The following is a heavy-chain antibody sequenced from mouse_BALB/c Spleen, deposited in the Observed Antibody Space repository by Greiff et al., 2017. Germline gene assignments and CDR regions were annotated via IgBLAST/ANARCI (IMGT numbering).Heavy chain of an antibody. CDR3: ARDYYGYFDY. Sequence: EVQLVESGGGLVKPGGSLKLSCAASGFTFSDYYMYWVRQTPEKRLEWVATISDGGSYTYYPDSVKGRFTISRDNAKNNLYLQMSSLKSEDTAMYYCARDYYGYFDYWGQGTTLTVSS. V-gene: IGHV5-4*02. D-gene: IGHD1-1*01. CDR2: ISDGGSYT. CDR1: GFTFSDYY. J-gene: IGHJ2*01.